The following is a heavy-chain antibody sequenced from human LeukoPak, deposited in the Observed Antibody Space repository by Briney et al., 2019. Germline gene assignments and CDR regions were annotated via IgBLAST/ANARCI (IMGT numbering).Heavy chain of an antibody. CDR1: GGTFSSYA. CDR3: ARDYSGWSNYFGP. Sequence: ASVKVSCKASGGTFSSYAISWVRQAPGQRLEWMGWINTGNGNTQYSQKFQGRITITRDTSATTAYMELSSLRSEDTAVYYCARDYSGWSNYFGPWGQGTLVTVSS. CDR2: INTGNGNT. J-gene: IGHJ5*02. V-gene: IGHV1-3*04. D-gene: IGHD6-19*01.